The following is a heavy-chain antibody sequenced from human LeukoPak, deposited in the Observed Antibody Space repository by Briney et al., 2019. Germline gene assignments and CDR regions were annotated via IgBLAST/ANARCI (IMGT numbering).Heavy chain of an antibody. CDR3: ARLVDTATVGNWYLDL. CDR2: IDPSDSYT. J-gene: IGHJ2*01. D-gene: IGHD5-18*01. Sequence: GESLQISCKGSGFRFTDYWITWVRQMPGKGLEWMGRIDPSDSYTNYRPSFQGHVTISGDKSINTAYLQWSSLKASGTAMYYCARLVDTATVGNWYLDLWGRGTLVTVSS. CDR1: GFRFTDYW. V-gene: IGHV5-10-1*01.